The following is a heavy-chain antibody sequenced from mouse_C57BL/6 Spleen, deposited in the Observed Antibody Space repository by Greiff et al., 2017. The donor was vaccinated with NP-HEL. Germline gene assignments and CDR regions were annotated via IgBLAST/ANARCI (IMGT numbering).Heavy chain of an antibody. J-gene: IGHJ3*01. D-gene: IGHD4-1*01. Sequence: EVMLVESGEGLVKPGGSLKLSCAASGFTFSSYAMSWVRQTPEKRLEWVAYISSGGDYIYYADTVKGRFTISRDNARNTLYLQMSSLKSEDTAMYYCTRDLLGRGRFAYWGQGTLVTVSA. CDR2: ISSGGDYI. CDR1: GFTFSSYA. V-gene: IGHV5-9-1*02. CDR3: TRDLLGRGRFAY.